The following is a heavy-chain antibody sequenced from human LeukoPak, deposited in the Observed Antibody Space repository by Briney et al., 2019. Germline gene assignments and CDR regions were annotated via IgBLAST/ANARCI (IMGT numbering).Heavy chain of an antibody. CDR1: GASISSYY. D-gene: IGHD6-13*01. J-gene: IGHJ3*02. CDR3: ARCRGYSSSWARTFDI. V-gene: IGHV4-59*01. CDR2: IYYNGSP. Sequence: SETLSLTCTVSGASISSYYWSWIRQPPGKGLEWIGYIYYNGSPNHNPSLKSRVTMSLDTSENQFSLKLTSVTAADTAVYYCARCRGYSSSWARTFDIWGQGTMVTVSS.